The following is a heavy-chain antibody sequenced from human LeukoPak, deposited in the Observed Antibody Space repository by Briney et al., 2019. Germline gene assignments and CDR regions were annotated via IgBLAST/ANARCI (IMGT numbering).Heavy chain of an antibody. D-gene: IGHD6-13*01. CDR3: ARHRKWYSSSWYRGFYWFDP. CDR2: IYYSGST. CDR1: GGSISSSSYY. J-gene: IGHJ5*02. V-gene: IGHV4-39*01. Sequence: PSETLSLTCTVSGGSISSSSYYWGWIRQPPGKGLEWMGRIYYSGSTYYNPSLKSRVTISVDTSKNQFSLKLSSVTAADTAVYYCARHRKWYSSSWYRGFYWFDPWGQGTLVTVSS.